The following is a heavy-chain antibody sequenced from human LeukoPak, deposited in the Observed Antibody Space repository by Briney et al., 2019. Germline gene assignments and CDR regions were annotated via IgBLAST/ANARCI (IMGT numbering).Heavy chain of an antibody. CDR3: ARDTSPQWPLSYYYYGMDV. Sequence: PGGSLRLSCAASGFTFSSYWMSWVCQAPGKGLEWVANIKQDGSEKYYVDSVKGRFTISRDNAKNSLYLQMNSLRAEDTAVYYCARDTSPQWPLSYYYYGMDVWGQGTTVTVSS. CDR2: IKQDGSEK. V-gene: IGHV3-7*01. J-gene: IGHJ6*02. CDR1: GFTFSSYW. D-gene: IGHD6-19*01.